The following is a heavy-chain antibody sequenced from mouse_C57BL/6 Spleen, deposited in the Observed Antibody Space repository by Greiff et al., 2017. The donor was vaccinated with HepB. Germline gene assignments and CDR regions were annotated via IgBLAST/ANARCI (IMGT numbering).Heavy chain of an antibody. CDR1: GYTFTDYY. CDR2: IYPGSGNT. D-gene: IGHD2-3*01. CDR3: AREEYDGYYVSGFAY. Sequence: VQLQQSGAELVRPGASVKLSCKASGYTFTDYYINWVKQRPGQGLEWIARIYPGSGNTYYNEKFKGKATLTAEKSSSTAYMQLSSLTSEDSAVYFCAREEYDGYYVSGFAYWGQGTLVTVSA. J-gene: IGHJ3*01. V-gene: IGHV1-76*01.